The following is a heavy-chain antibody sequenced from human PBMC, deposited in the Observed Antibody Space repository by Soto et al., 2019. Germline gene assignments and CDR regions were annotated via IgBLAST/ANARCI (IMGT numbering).Heavy chain of an antibody. Sequence: ASVKVSCKASGYTFTGYYMHWVRQAPGQGLEWMGWINPNSGGTNYAQKSQGRVTMTRDTSISTAYMELSRLRSDDTAVYYCATLDAGYCSSTSCMGAFDYWGQGTLVTVSS. CDR3: ATLDAGYCSSTSCMGAFDY. CDR1: GYTFTGYY. CDR2: INPNSGGT. J-gene: IGHJ4*02. V-gene: IGHV1-2*02. D-gene: IGHD2-2*03.